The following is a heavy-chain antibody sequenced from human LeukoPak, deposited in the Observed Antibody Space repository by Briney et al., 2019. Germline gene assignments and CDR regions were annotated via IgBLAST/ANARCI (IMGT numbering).Heavy chain of an antibody. D-gene: IGHD2-15*01. CDR2: ISSSSSYT. V-gene: IGHV3-11*06. CDR3: ARDRYCRGGACYDAFDI. J-gene: IGHJ3*02. Sequence: PGGSLRLSCAASGFTFSDYYMSWIRQAPGKGLEWVSYISSSSSYTNYADSVKGRLTISRDNAKNSLYLQMNSLRAEDTAVYYCARDRYCRGGACYDAFDIWGQGTMVTVPS. CDR1: GFTFSDYY.